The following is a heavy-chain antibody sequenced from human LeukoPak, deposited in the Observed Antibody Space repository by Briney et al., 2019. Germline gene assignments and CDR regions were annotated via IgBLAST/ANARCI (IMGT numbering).Heavy chain of an antibody. CDR1: GYTFTDYG. CDR3: ARVPLHDRNDYYYPH. J-gene: IGHJ1*01. Sequence: ASMKVSCKASGYTFTDYGMHWVRQAPGQRLGWMAWINAGNGNAKYSQKFQGRVTITRDTSASTAYMELSSLRSEDTAVYYCARVPLHDRNDYYYPHWGQGTVVTVSS. V-gene: IGHV1-3*01. D-gene: IGHD3-22*01. CDR2: INAGNGNA.